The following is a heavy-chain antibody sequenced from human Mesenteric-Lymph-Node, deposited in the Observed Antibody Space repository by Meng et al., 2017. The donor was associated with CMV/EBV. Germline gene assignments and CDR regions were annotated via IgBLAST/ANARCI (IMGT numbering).Heavy chain of an antibody. CDR3: ARDLIPYSGSYFSPGFAYGMDV. CDR1: GFTFSSYS. V-gene: IGHV3-21*04. CDR2: ISSSGSYI. J-gene: IGHJ6*02. Sequence: GGSLRLSCAASGFTFSSYSMNWVRQAPGKGLEWVSSISSSGSYIFYADSVKGRFTISRDNAKNSLYLQMNSLRAEDTALYYCARDLIPYSGSYFSPGFAYGMDVWGQGTTVTVSS. D-gene: IGHD1-26*01.